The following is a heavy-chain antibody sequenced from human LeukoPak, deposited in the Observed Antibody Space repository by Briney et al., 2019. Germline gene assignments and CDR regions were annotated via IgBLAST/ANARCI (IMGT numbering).Heavy chain of an antibody. CDR1: GFTFSNYW. V-gene: IGHV3-7*01. Sequence: PGGSLRLSCAASGFTFSNYWMTWVRQAPGKGLEWVANINQDGSEKNYVDSVKGRFTISRDNAKHSLYLQMNSLRAEDTAVYYCASRSSHASSWYVYLFWDYWGQGALVTVSS. CDR2: INQDGSEK. J-gene: IGHJ4*02. CDR3: ASRSSHASSWYVYLFWDY. D-gene: IGHD6-13*01.